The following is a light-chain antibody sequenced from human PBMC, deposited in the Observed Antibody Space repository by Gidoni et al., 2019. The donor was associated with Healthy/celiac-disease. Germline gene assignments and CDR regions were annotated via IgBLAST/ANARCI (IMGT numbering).Light chain of an antibody. Sequence: DIQLPRSPSSLSASVGDRVTITCRASQSISSYLNWYQQKPGKAPKLLIYAASSLQSGVPSRFSGSGSGTDFTLTISSLQPEDFATYYCQQSYSNSFTFGPGTKVDIK. V-gene: IGKV1-39*01. CDR1: QSISSY. CDR2: AAS. J-gene: IGKJ3*01. CDR3: QQSYSNSFT.